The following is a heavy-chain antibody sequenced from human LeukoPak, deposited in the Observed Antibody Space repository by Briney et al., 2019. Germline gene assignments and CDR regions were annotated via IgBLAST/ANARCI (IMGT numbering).Heavy chain of an antibody. V-gene: IGHV3-15*01. J-gene: IGHJ5*02. CDR2: IKSKTDGGTT. CDR1: GFTFSNAW. CDR3: TANMGS. D-gene: IGHD2/OR15-2a*01. Sequence: GGSLRLSCAASGFTFSNAWMSWVRQAPGKGLEWVCRIKSKTDGGTTADAAPGRGTFTIARAEKTNTLYMKRHRLDTEDRALYYCTANMGSWGQGTVVTVSS.